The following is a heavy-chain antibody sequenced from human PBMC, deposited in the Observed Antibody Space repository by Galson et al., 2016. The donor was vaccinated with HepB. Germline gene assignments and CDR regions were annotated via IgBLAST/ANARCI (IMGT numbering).Heavy chain of an antibody. CDR2: IKQDGSRE. CDR3: AREDTGGFDP. J-gene: IGHJ5*02. CDR1: GFTFSNYW. V-gene: IGHV3-7*01. Sequence: SLRLSCATSGFTFSNYWMSWVRQAPGRRLEWVANIKQDGSREEYVDSVKSRFTISRDNAKKSLYLQMNSLRVEDTAVYFCAREDTGGFDPWGQGTLVTVSS. D-gene: IGHD7-27*01.